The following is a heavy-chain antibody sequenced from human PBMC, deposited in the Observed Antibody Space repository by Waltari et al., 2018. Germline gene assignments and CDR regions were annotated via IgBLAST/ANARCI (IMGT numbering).Heavy chain of an antibody. V-gene: IGHV4-59*01. CDR2: IYYRGST. CDR3: ARVNSYYEPDYYYYMDV. J-gene: IGHJ6*03. D-gene: IGHD1-26*01. CDR1: GGSISSYY. Sequence: QLQLQESGPGLVKPSETLSLTCTVYGGSISSYYWSWIRQPPGKGLEWIGYIYYRGSTNYNPSLNILVTISVYTSKTQFSLKLSSVTAADTAVYYCARVNSYYEPDYYYYMDVWGKGTTVTVSS.